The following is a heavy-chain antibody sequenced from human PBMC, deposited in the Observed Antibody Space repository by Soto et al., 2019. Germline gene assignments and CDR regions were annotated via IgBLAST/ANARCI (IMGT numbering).Heavy chain of an antibody. CDR2: IATYNSNK. D-gene: IGHD3-10*01. J-gene: IGHJ5*02. CDR3: ARVLRGVVNWFDP. Sequence: ASVKVACKTSGDTFTNFGRSWVLQAPGQGLEWMGWIATYNSNKNYAQRFQGRLTLTTDTSTSTGYMELKSLEYDDTAVYYCARVLRGVVNWFDPWGQGTLVTVSS. CDR1: GDTFTNFG. V-gene: IGHV1-18*01.